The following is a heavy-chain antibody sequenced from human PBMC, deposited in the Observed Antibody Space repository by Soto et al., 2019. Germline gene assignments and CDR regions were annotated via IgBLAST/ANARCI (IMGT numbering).Heavy chain of an antibody. V-gene: IGHV4-30-4*02. CDR1: GDSISTPHYY. CDR2: IYYSGST. D-gene: IGHD4-17*01. Sequence: SETLSLTCTVSGDSISTPHYYWSWIRQPPGKGLEWIGYIYYSGSTYCNPSLKSRVTISVDTSKNQFSLKLSSVTAADTAVYYCARTVTEYYFDYWGQGTLVTVSS. J-gene: IGHJ4*02. CDR3: ARTVTEYYFDY.